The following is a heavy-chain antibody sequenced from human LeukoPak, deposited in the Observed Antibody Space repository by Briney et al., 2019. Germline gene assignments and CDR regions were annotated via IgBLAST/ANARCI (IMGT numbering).Heavy chain of an antibody. D-gene: IGHD4-17*01. CDR1: GGTFSSYA. V-gene: IGHV1-69*04. CDR3: ARDLYYGDYTGSRIGY. CDR2: IIPILGIA. J-gene: IGHJ4*02. Sequence: GSSVKVSCKASGGTFSSYAISWVRQAPGQGLEWMGRIIPILGIANYAQKFQGRVTITADKSTSTAYMELSSLRSEDTAVYYCARDLYYGDYTGSRIGYWGQGTLVTVSS.